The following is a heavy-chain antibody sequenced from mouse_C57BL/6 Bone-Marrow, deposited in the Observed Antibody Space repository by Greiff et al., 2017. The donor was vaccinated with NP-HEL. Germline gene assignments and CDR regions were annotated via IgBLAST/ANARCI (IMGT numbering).Heavy chain of an antibody. CDR1: GYTFTSYW. Sequence: QVQLQQPGAELVKPGASVKLSCKASGYTFTSYWMHWVKQRPGQGLEWIGMIHPNSGSTNYNEKFKSKATLTVDKSSSTASMQLSSLTSEDSAVYYCASPPFITTVVATGFDVWGTGTTVTVSS. CDR2: IHPNSGST. J-gene: IGHJ1*03. CDR3: ASPPFITTVVATGFDV. V-gene: IGHV1-64*01. D-gene: IGHD1-1*01.